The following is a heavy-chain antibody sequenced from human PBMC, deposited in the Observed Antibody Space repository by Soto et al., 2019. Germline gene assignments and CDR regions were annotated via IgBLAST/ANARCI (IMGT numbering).Heavy chain of an antibody. V-gene: IGHV5-51*01. CDR3: ATRQDCSGGSCYPPYYYYYGMDV. D-gene: IGHD2-15*01. J-gene: IGHJ6*02. CDR1: GYSFTSYW. CDR2: IYPGDSDT. Sequence: PGESLKISCKGSGYSFTSYWIGWVRQMPGKGLEWMGIIYPGDSDTRYSPSFQGQVTISADKSISTAYLQWSSLKASDTAMYYCATRQDCSGGSCYPPYYYYYGMDVWGQGTTVTVSS.